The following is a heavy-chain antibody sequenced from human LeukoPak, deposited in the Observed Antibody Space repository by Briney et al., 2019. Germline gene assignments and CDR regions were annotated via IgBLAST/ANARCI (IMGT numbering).Heavy chain of an antibody. CDR1: GDSISSSNW. CDR2: ISHSGST. CDR3: ARNMVGETTFDY. D-gene: IGHD2/OR15-2a*01. J-gene: IGHJ4*02. Sequence: SETLSLTCAVSGDSISSSNWWSWVRQPPGKGLEWIGEISHSGSTGYNPSLKSRVTISVDKSKNHFSLKLSSVTAADTAVYYCARNMVGETTFDYWGQGTLVTVSS. V-gene: IGHV4-4*02.